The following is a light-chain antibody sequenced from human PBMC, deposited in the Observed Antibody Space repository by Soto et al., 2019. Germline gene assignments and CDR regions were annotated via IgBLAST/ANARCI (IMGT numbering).Light chain of an antibody. Sequence: QSVLTQPPSVSGAPGQRATISCTGSSSNIGAGYDVHWYQQLPGTAPKLLIYGNNNRPSGLPDRFSGSKSGTSAYLAITGLQAEDEADYYCQSYDNSLSGYVFGTGTKLTVL. J-gene: IGLJ1*01. CDR2: GNN. V-gene: IGLV1-40*01. CDR1: SSNIGAGYD. CDR3: QSYDNSLSGYV.